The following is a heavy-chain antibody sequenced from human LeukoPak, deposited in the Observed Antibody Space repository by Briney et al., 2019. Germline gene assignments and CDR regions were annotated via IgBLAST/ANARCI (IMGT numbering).Heavy chain of an antibody. CDR2: INQDGSEK. Sequence: PGGSLRLSCAASGFTYSTYWMSWVRQAPGKGLEWVANINQDGSEKYYVDSVRGRFTISRDNAKNSLHLQMNSLRGEDTAVYYCARNAPFDYWGQGTLVTVSS. V-gene: IGHV3-7*01. J-gene: IGHJ4*02. CDR1: GFTYSTYW. CDR3: ARNAPFDY.